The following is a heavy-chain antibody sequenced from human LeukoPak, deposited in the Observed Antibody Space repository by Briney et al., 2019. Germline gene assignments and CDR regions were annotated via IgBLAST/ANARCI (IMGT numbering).Heavy chain of an antibody. Sequence: PGGSLRLSCAASGFTFSSYGMHWVRQAPGKGLEWVAFIRYDGSNKYYADSVKGRFTISRDNSKNTLYLQMNSLRAEDTAVYYXXKEKISXSSSXXXGYWGQGXXXTXSS. CDR2: IRYDGSNK. J-gene: IGHJ4*02. CDR1: GFTFSSYG. D-gene: IGHD6-6*01. V-gene: IGHV3-30*02. CDR3: XKEKISXSSSXXXGY.